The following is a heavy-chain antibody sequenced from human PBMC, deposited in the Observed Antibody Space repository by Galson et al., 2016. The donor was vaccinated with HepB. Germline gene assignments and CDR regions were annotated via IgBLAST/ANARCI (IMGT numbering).Heavy chain of an antibody. D-gene: IGHD6-19*01. CDR1: GLIFSNHA. J-gene: IGHJ4*02. Sequence: SLRLSCAASGLIFSNHAMHWVRQAPGQGLEWVAVTSSDGSNKYYADSVKGRFAISRDNSKKTLYLQMNSLRPEDTAVYYCAKGGTGIAVHVDHWGQGTLVTVSS. CDR3: AKGGTGIAVHVDH. CDR2: TSSDGSNK. V-gene: IGHV3-30*18.